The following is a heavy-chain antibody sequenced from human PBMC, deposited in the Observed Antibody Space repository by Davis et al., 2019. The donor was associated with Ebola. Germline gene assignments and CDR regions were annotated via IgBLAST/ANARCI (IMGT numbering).Heavy chain of an antibody. CDR2: IWHDGRTK. D-gene: IGHD3-22*01. Sequence: GGSLRLSCEASGFTFNNHGMHWVRQAPGKGLEWVAVIWHDGRTKYYADSVKGRFTISRDNFRNTLYLQMDSLRPDDSAIYHCARDMIFDSSGLSDTWGQGTLVTVSS. CDR3: ARDMIFDSSGLSDT. V-gene: IGHV3-33*08. J-gene: IGHJ5*02. CDR1: GFTFNNHG.